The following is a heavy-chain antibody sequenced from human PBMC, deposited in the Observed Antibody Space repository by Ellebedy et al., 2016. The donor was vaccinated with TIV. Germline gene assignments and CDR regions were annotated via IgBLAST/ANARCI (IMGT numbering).Heavy chain of an antibody. V-gene: IGHV4-30-2*01. CDR1: GGSVSSGGPS. CDR2: VYHGGST. D-gene: IGHD3-16*01. J-gene: IGHJ6*02. CDR3: ASAVLSNDYYDGMDI. Sequence: SETLSLTCTVSGGSVSSGGPSWTWIRQAPGKGLEWIGYVYHGGSTYFNPSLNRRVAISVDSSNNQFSLRLTSVTTADTAIYYCASAVLSNDYYDGMDIWGQGTTVIVS.